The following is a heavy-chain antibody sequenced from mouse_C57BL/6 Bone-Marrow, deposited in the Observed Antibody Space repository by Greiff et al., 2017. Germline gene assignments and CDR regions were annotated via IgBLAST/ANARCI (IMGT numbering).Heavy chain of an antibody. J-gene: IGHJ2*01. D-gene: IGHD2-4*01. CDR1: GYTFTSYW. CDR2: IDPNSGGN. Sequence: QVQLQQPGAELVKPGASVKLSCKASGYTFTSYWMHWVKQRPGRGLEWIGRIDPNSGGNKYNEKFKNKATLTVDKPSSTAYMQLSILTSEDSAVYYCARGGDYDGGGYFDDWGQGTTLTVSS. V-gene: IGHV1-72*01. CDR3: ARGGDYDGGGYFDD.